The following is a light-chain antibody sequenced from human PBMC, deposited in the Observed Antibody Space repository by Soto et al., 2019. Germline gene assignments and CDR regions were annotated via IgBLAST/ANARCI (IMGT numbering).Light chain of an antibody. CDR1: QDISNH. V-gene: IGKV1-33*01. J-gene: IGKJ2*01. Sequence: DIQMTQSPSSLSASVGDRVTITCQASQDISNHLNWYQQKPGKAPKLLIYVASNLDTGVPSRFSGSGSGTEFTLTISSLQPDDFATYYCQQYNSYSYTFGQGTKLEIK. CDR2: VAS. CDR3: QQYNSYSYT.